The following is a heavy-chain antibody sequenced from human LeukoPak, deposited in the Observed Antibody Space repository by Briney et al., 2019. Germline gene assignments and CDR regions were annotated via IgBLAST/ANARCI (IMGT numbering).Heavy chain of an antibody. CDR2: ISYDGSNK. CDR1: GFTFSSYA. V-gene: IGHV3-30*04. D-gene: IGHD6-13*01. Sequence: TGGSLRLSCAASGFTFSSYAMHWVRQAPGKGLEWVAVISYDGSNKYYADSVKGRFTISRDNSKNTLYLQMNSLRAEDTAVYYCATTGAAAGSGYYFDYWGQGTLVTVSS. CDR3: ATTGAAAGSGYYFDY. J-gene: IGHJ4*02.